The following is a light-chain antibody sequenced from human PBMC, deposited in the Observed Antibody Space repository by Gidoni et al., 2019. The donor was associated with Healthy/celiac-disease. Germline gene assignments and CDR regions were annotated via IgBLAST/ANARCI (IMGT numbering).Light chain of an antibody. CDR1: QSISSY. CDR2: AAS. Sequence: DIQMTQAPSSLSAYVGDRVTITCRASQSISSYLHWYQQKPGKAPKLLFYAASSLQCGVPSRFCVSVSGTDFTLPIIHLPPDDFSTSYCQQRSSPRMCRFGQGTQLEIQ. V-gene: IGKV1-39*01. CDR3: QQRSSPRMCR. J-gene: IGKJ2*04.